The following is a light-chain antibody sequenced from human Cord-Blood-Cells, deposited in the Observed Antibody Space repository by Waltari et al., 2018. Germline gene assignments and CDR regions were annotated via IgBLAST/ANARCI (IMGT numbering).Light chain of an antibody. J-gene: IGLJ3*02. CDR2: STS. CDR1: TGAVTSGYY. CDR3: LLYYGGAQLWV. Sequence: QTVVTQEPSLTVSPGGTVTLTCASSTGAVTSGYYPNWFQQKPGQAPRPLIYSTSNKHSWPPARFSGSLLGGKAALTLSGVQPEDEAEYYCLLYYGGAQLWVFGGGTKLTVL. V-gene: IGLV7-43*01.